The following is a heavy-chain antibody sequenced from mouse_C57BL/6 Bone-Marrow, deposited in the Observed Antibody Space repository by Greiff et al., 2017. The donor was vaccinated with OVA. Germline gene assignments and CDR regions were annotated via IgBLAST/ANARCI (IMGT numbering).Heavy chain of an antibody. Sequence: VQLQQSGAELARPGASVKLSCKASGYTFTSYGISWVKQRTGQGLEWIGEIYPRSGNTYYNEKFKGKAKLTADKSSSTAYMELRSLTSEDSAVYFCARGSSWGYFDYWGQGTTLTVSS. D-gene: IGHD1-1*01. CDR1: GYTFTSYG. J-gene: IGHJ2*01. CDR2: IYPRSGNT. CDR3: ARGSSWGYFDY. V-gene: IGHV1-81*01.